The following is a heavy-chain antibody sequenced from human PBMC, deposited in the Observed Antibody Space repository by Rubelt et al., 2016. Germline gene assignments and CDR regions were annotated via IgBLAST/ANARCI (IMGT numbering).Heavy chain of an antibody. CDR3: ATLTTVTTPTSDY. D-gene: IGHD4-17*01. Sequence: QVQLVQSGAEVKKPGASVKVSCKASGYTFTSYDINWVRQATGQGLEWMGWMNPNSGNTGYAQKFQGRVTMTRDTSISTAYMELSRLRSDDTAVYYCATLTTVTTPTSDYWGQGTLVTVSS. CDR1: GYTFTSYD. CDR2: MNPNSGNT. V-gene: IGHV1-8*01. J-gene: IGHJ4*02.